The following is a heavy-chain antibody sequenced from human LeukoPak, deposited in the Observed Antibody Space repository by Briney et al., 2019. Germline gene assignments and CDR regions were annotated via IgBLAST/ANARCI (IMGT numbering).Heavy chain of an antibody. CDR2: VSSNSSTI. CDR1: GFTFSSYS. J-gene: IGHJ3*02. Sequence: PGGTLRLSCAVSGFTFSSYSMNWVRQAPGQGLEWVSYVSSNSSTIYYADSVKGRFTISRDNAKNSLFLQMNSLRAEDTAVYYCASPTWGASSGYYVYAFDIWGQGTMVTVSS. V-gene: IGHV3-48*01. CDR3: ASPTWGASSGYYVYAFDI. D-gene: IGHD3-22*01.